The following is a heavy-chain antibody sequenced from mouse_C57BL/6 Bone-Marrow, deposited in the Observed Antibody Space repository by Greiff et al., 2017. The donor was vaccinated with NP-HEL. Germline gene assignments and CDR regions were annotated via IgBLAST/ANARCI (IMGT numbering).Heavy chain of an antibody. J-gene: IGHJ1*03. Sequence: EVKLQESEGGLVQPGSSMKLSCTASGFTFSDYYMAWVRQVPDKGLEWVANINYDGSSTYYLDSLKSRFIISRDNAKNILYLQMSSLKSEDTATYYCARADYGSSLGYFDVWGTGTTVTVSS. CDR1: GFTFSDYY. V-gene: IGHV5-16*01. CDR2: INYDGSST. D-gene: IGHD1-1*01. CDR3: ARADYGSSLGYFDV.